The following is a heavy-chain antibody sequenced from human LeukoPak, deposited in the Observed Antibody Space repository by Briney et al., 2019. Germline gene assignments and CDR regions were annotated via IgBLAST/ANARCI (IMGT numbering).Heavy chain of an antibody. J-gene: IGHJ6*03. CDR3: ARQLRGYYYYMDV. D-gene: IGHD4-23*01. CDR2: IYHSGST. Sequence: SETLSLTCTVSGYSISSGYYWGWIRQPPGKGLEWIGSIYHSGSTYYNPSLKSRVTISVDTSKNQFSLKLGSVTAADTAVYYCARQLRGYYYYMDVWGKGTTVTISS. CDR1: GYSISSGYY. V-gene: IGHV4-38-2*02.